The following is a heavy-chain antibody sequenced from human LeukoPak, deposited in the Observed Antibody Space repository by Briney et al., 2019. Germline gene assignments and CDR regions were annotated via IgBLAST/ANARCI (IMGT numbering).Heavy chain of an antibody. V-gene: IGHV4-59*08. CDR2: IYYSGST. Sequence: PSETLSLTCTVSGGSISSYHWSWIRQPPGKGLEWIGYIYYSGSTNYNPSLKSRVTISVDTSKNQFSLKLSSVTAADTAVYYCARRPYYYYGMDVWGQGTTVTVSS. CDR1: GGSISSYH. CDR3: ARRPYYYYGMDV. J-gene: IGHJ6*02.